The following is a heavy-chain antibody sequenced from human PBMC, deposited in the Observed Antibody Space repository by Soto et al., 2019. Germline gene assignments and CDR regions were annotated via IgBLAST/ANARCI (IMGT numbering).Heavy chain of an antibody. V-gene: IGHV4-28*01. D-gene: IGHD4-17*01. Sequence: SETLSLTCAVSGYSLSTSNWWGWIRKPPGNGLELICYIYYSGSTYYNPSLKSRVIMSVDTSKNQFSLKLSSVTAVDTAVYYCARKNGVLDAFDIWGQGTMVT. CDR3: ARKNGVLDAFDI. CDR1: GYSLSTSNW. CDR2: IYYSGST. J-gene: IGHJ3*02.